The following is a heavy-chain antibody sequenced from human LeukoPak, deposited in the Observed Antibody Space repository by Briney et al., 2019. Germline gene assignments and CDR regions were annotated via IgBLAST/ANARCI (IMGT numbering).Heavy chain of an antibody. CDR2: ISGSGGST. J-gene: IGHJ4*02. CDR1: GFKFSDHY. CDR3: AKAKPGIAAAGTRIRYYLDY. V-gene: IGHV3-23*01. Sequence: GGSLRLSCAASGFKFSDHYIDWVRQAPGKGLEWVSAISGSGGSTYYADSVKGRFTISRDNSKNTLYLQMNSLRAEDAAVYYCAKAKPGIAAAGTRIRYYLDYWGQGTLVTVSS. D-gene: IGHD6-13*01.